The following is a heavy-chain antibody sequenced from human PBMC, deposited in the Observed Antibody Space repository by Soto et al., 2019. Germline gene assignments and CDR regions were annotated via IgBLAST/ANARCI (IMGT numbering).Heavy chain of an antibody. J-gene: IGHJ4*02. V-gene: IGHV3-23*01. CDR1: GFTVSSNYD. CDR2: ISGSGGST. CDR3: AKKSSGNSYYFDY. Sequence: GGSLRLSCAASGFTVSSNYDMSWVRQAPGKGLEWVSAISGSGGSTYYADSVKGRFNISRDNSKSALCLQINSLRAEVTAIYYCAKKSSGNSYYFDYWGQGTLVTVSS. D-gene: IGHD2-21*02.